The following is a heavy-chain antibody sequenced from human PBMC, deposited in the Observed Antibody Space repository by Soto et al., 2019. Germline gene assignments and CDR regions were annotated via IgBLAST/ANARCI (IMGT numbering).Heavy chain of an antibody. Sequence: ASVKVSCKVSGYTLTELSMHWVRQAPGKGLEWMGGFDPEDGETIYAQKFQGRVTMTEDTSTDTAYMEPSSLRSEDTAVYYCAASLLAGAGTAADLYYFDYWGKGTLVPVAS. V-gene: IGHV1-24*01. CDR2: FDPEDGET. D-gene: IGHD6-19*01. J-gene: IGHJ4*02. CDR1: GYTLTELS. CDR3: AASLLAGAGTAADLYYFDY.